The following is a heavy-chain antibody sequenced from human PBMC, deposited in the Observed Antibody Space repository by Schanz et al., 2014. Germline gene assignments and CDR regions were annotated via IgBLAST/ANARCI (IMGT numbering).Heavy chain of an antibody. CDR1: GYTFSDYG. CDR2: ISPYNGNT. D-gene: IGHD3-10*01. V-gene: IGHV1-18*01. J-gene: IGHJ6*02. CDR3: ARAKRFGDMDV. Sequence: QVQLVQSGAEVRKPGASVKVSCKTSGYTFSDYGITWVRQAPGQGLEWMGWISPYNGNTNYAQKLQGRVTMTADTSTSTAYMDLRSLRSDDTAVYYCARAKRFGDMDVWGQGTTVTVSS.